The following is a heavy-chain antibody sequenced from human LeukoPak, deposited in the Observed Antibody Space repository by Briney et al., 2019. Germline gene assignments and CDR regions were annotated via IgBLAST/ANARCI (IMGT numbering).Heavy chain of an antibody. CDR3: ARDLLWFGESL. CDR1: GGSFSGYY. Sequence: PSETLSLTCAVYGGSFSGYYWSWIRQPPGKGLEWIGEINHSGSTHYNPSLKSRVPISVDTSKNQFSLKLSSVTAADTAVYYCARDLLWFGESLWGQGTLVTVSS. J-gene: IGHJ4*02. CDR2: INHSGST. V-gene: IGHV4-34*01. D-gene: IGHD3-10*01.